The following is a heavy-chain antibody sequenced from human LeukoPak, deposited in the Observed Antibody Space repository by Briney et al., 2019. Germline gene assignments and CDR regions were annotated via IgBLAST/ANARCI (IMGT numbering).Heavy chain of an antibody. V-gene: IGHV4-39*01. CDR3: ARHLAGFYGSGSYSAYNWFDP. CDR2: IYYSGST. CDR1: GDSIGSSNYY. Sequence: SETLSLTCTVSGDSIGSSNYYWGWIRQPPGKGLEWIGSIYYSGSTYRNPSLRSRVTISVDTPKNQFSLKLSSVTAADTAVYYCARHLAGFYGSGSYSAYNWFDPWGQGTLVTVSS. J-gene: IGHJ5*02. D-gene: IGHD3-10*01.